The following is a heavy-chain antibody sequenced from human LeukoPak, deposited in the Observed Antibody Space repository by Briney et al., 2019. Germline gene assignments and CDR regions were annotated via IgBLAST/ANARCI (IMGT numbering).Heavy chain of an antibody. V-gene: IGHV3-7*01. CDR1: GFIFTDHW. Sequence: GSLNLSCVASGFIFTDHWMSWVRQAPGKGLEWVANIKEDESAKFYADSVRGRFTISRDNAKNSLYLQMNNLRVEDTAVYYCARAVDVADYWGRGTLVTVSS. J-gene: IGHJ4*02. CDR3: ARAVDVADY. D-gene: IGHD3-16*01. CDR2: IKEDESAK.